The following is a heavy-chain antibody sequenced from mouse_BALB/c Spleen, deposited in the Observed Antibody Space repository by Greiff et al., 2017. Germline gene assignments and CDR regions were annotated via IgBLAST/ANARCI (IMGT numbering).Heavy chain of an antibody. CDR3: ARRTTATNYYAMDY. J-gene: IGHJ4*01. CDR2: ISSGGGST. D-gene: IGHD1-2*01. V-gene: IGHV5-12-1*01. CDR1: GFAFSSYD. Sequence: EVKVEESGGGLVKPGGSLKLSCAASGFAFSSYDMSWVRQTPEKRLEWVAYISSGGGSTYYPDTVKGRFTISRDNAKNTLYLQMSSLKSEDTAMYYCARRTTATNYYAMDYWGQGTSVTVSS.